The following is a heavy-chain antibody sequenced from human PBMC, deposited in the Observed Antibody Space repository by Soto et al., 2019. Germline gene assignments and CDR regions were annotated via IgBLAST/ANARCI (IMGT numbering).Heavy chain of an antibody. Sequence: GGSLRLSCAVSGFTFSRNAMSWVRQAPGKGLEWVSGTTGNSALTYYADSVKGRFTISRDNSKKTLYLQMNTLSADDTAVYYCAKNRDYDYDAFDVWGQGTVVTVSS. CDR2: TTGNSALT. CDR3: AKNRDYDYDAFDV. V-gene: IGHV3-23*01. CDR1: GFTFSRNA. J-gene: IGHJ3*01. D-gene: IGHD3-16*01.